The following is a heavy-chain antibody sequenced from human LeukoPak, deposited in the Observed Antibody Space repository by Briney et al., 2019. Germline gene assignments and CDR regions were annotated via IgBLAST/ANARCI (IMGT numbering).Heavy chain of an antibody. CDR2: IYYSGST. CDR1: GGSISSYY. D-gene: IGHD3-22*01. Sequence: TSETLSLTCTVSGGSISSYYWSWLRQPPGKGLEWIGYIYYSGSTNYNPSLKSRVTISVDTSKNQFSLKLSSVTAADTAVYYCARDAPYYDSSGAPGDYWGQGTLVTVSS. J-gene: IGHJ4*02. CDR3: ARDAPYYDSSGAPGDY. V-gene: IGHV4-59*01.